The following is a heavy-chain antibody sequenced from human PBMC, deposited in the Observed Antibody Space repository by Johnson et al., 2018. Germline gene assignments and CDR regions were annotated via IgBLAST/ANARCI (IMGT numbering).Heavy chain of an antibody. J-gene: IGHJ6*03. D-gene: IGHD2-15*01. Sequence: QVQLQESGPGLVKPSETLSLTCTVSGGSLRSYYWSWIRQPPGKGLEWIGYIYYSGNTNYNPSLKSRVTISVDTSKNQFSLKLSSVTAADTAVYYCARGKGIYYYYSYMDVWGKGTTVTVSS. CDR1: GGSLRSYY. CDR3: ARGKGIYYYYSYMDV. V-gene: IGHV4-59*01. CDR2: IYYSGNT.